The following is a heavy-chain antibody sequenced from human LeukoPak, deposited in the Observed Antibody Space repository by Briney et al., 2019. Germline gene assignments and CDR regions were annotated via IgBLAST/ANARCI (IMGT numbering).Heavy chain of an antibody. CDR2: INPNSGGT. CDR1: GHTFSGYY. D-gene: IGHD6-19*01. CDR3: AREATAVAVNWFDP. J-gene: IGHJ5*02. Sequence: ASVKVSCKASGHTFSGYYLHWVRQAPGQGLEWMGWINPNSGGTNYAQKFQGRVTMSRDTSISTAYMELSRLRSDDTAVYYRAREATAVAVNWFDPWGQGTLVTVSS. V-gene: IGHV1-2*02.